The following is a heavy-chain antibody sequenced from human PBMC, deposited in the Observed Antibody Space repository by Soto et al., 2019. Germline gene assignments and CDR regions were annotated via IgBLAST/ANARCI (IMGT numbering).Heavy chain of an antibody. CDR3: ARVVVVIPPGYYYAMDV. J-gene: IGHJ6*02. V-gene: IGHV3-48*02. CDR1: GFTFSSFH. CDR2: ITSSSDTI. D-gene: IGHD3-22*01. Sequence: GGSLRLSCAASGFTFSSFHMNWVRQAPGRGLEWVAYITSSSDTIHYSDSVKGRFTISRDNGKKSLFLQMNSLRDEDTAVYYCARVVVVIPPGYYYAMDVWGQGTTVTVSS.